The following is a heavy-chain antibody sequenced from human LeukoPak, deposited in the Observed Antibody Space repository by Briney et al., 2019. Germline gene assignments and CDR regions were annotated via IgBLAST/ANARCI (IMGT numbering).Heavy chain of an antibody. CDR2: ISAYIGNT. CDR1: GYTFTSYG. V-gene: IGHV1-18*01. Sequence: ASVKVSCKASGYTFTSYGISWVRQAPGQGLEWMGWISAYIGNTNYAQKLQGRVTMTTDTSTSTAYMELRSLRSDDTAVYYCARVLYYYDSSGYWVGAFDIWGQGTMVTVSS. J-gene: IGHJ3*02. D-gene: IGHD3-22*01. CDR3: ARVLYYYDSSGYWVGAFDI.